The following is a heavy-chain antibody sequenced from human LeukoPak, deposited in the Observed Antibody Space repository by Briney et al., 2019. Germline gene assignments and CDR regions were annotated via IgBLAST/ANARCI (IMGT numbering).Heavy chain of an antibody. Sequence: PGGSLRLSCAASGFTFTSYAMTWVRQAPGKGLGWVSLISFSGDNSYYADSVKGRFTISRDNSKNTLSLQMNSLRVEDTAIYYCAKDIQLSTWGLGTMVTVSS. V-gene: IGHV3-23*01. CDR3: AKDIQLST. D-gene: IGHD5-24*01. CDR1: GFTFTSYA. CDR2: ISFSGDNS. J-gene: IGHJ3*01.